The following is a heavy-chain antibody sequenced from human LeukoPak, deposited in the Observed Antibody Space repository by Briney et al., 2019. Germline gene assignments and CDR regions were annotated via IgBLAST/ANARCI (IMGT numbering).Heavy chain of an antibody. J-gene: IGHJ4*02. CDR1: GYTFTNYG. V-gene: IGHV1-18*01. CDR3: ATTRYGGKARVFDY. CDR2: ISAYNGNT. D-gene: IGHD4-23*01. Sequence: ASVKVSCKASGYTFTNYGITWVRQAPGQGLEWMGWISAYNGNTNYAQKLQGRVTMTTDTSTSTAYMELRSLRSDDTAVYYCATTRYGGKARVFDYWGQGTLVTVSS.